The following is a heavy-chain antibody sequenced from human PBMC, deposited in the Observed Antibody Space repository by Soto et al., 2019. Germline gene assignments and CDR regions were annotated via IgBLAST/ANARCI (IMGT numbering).Heavy chain of an antibody. CDR1: GFPFSSYA. Sequence: PGGSLRLSCAASGFPFSSYAMSWVRQAPGKGLEWVSAISGSGGSTYYADSVKGRFTISRDNSKNTLFLQMSSLRAEDTAVYFCAKDWSSSSPRGYYGMDVWGQRTTVTVS. D-gene: IGHD6-6*01. J-gene: IGHJ6*02. V-gene: IGHV3-23*01. CDR2: ISGSGGST. CDR3: AKDWSSSSPRGYYGMDV.